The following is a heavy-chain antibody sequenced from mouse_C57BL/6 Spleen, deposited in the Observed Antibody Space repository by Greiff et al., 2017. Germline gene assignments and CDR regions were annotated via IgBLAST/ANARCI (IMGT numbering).Heavy chain of an antibody. V-gene: IGHV1-69*01. CDR2: IDPSDSYT. CDR3: ATLKGY. Sequence: VQLQQSGAELVMPGASVKLSCKASGYTFTSYWMHWVKQRPGQGLEWIGEIDPSDSYTNYNQKFKGKSTLTVDKSSSTAYMQLSSLTSEDSAVYYCATLKGYWGQGTTLTVSS. J-gene: IGHJ2*01. CDR1: GYTFTSYW.